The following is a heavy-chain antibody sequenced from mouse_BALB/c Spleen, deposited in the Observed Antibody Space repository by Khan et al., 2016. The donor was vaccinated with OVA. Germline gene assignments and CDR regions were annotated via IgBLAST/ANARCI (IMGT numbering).Heavy chain of an antibody. Sequence: QVQLQQSGAELVKAGASVKMSCKASGYTFTSYWMHWVKQRLGQGLEWFAETNPTNGRTYYNEKFKSKATLNVDKSSSTAYMLLIGPTFEDPAVYYCARIMKIVATYFDYWGQGTTLTVSS. D-gene: IGHD1-1*01. V-gene: IGHV1S81*02. CDR1: GYTFTSYW. CDR3: ARIMKIVATYFDY. CDR2: TNPTNGRT. J-gene: IGHJ2*01.